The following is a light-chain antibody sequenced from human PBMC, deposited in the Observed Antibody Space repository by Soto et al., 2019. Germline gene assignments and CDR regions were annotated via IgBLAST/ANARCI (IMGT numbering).Light chain of an antibody. CDR2: DVT. V-gene: IGLV2-14*01. CDR1: NSDVGGYNY. J-gene: IGLJ2*01. Sequence: QSALTQPASVSGSPGQSITISCTGTNSDVGGYNYVSWYQQHPGKAPKLMIYDVTHRPSGVSNRFSGSRSGNTASLTISGLQAEDEADYYCSSYTSSSPVVFGGGTKLTVL. CDR3: SSYTSSSPVV.